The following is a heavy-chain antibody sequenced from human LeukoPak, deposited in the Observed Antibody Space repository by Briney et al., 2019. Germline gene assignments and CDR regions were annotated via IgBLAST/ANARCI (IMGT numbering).Heavy chain of an antibody. J-gene: IGHJ4*02. CDR2: INHSGST. CDR1: GGSFSTYY. CDR3: AREVPAAPAYYFDY. D-gene: IGHD2-2*01. V-gene: IGHV4-34*01. Sequence: PSETLSLTCTVYGGSFSTYYWSWIRQPPGKGLQWIGEINHSGSTNYNPSLKSRVTISVDTSKNQFSLKLSSVTAADTAVYYCAREVPAAPAYYFDYWGQGTLVTVSS.